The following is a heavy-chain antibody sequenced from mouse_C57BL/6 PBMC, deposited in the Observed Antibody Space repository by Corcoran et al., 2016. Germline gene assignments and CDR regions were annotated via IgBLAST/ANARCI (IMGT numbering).Heavy chain of an antibody. D-gene: IGHD2-1*01. CDR2: IDPEDGET. CDR1: GFNIKDYY. J-gene: IGHJ4*01. V-gene: IGHV14-2*01. CDR3: ASFYYGNYGGAMDY. Sequence: EVQLQQSGAELVKPGASVKLSCTASGFNIKDYYIHWLKQRTEQGLEWIGRIDPEDGETKYAPKFQGKATITADTSSNTAYLQLSSLTSEDTAVYYCASFYYGNYGGAMDYWGQGTSVTVSS.